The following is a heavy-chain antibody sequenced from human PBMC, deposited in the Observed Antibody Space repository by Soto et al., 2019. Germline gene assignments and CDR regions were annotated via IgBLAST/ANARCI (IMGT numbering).Heavy chain of an antibody. V-gene: IGHV1-69*06. D-gene: IGHD3-9*01. J-gene: IGHJ4*02. Sequence: SVKVSYKPSGDTFSSYAISWVRQAPGQGLEWMGGIIPIFGTANYAQKFQGRVTITAYKSTSTAYMELSSLRSDDTAVYYCARTDIRSQDFDYWGKETLVTVSS. CDR2: IIPIFGTA. CDR3: ARTDIRSQDFDY. CDR1: GDTFSSYA.